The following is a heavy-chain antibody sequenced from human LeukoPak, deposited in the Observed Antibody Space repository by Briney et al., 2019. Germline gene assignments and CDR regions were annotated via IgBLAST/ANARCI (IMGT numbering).Heavy chain of an antibody. V-gene: IGHV1-2*02. CDR3: AGAEMDTAMVWVPY. Sequence: ASVKVSCKASGYTFTGYYMHWVRQAPGQGLEWMGWINPNSGGTNYAQKFQGRVTMTRDTSISTAYMELSRLRSDDTAVYYCAGAEMDTAMVWVPYWGQGTLVTVSS. CDR1: GYTFTGYY. CDR2: INPNSGGT. D-gene: IGHD5-18*01. J-gene: IGHJ4*02.